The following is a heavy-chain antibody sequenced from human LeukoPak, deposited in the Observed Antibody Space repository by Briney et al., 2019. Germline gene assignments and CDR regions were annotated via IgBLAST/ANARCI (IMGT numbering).Heavy chain of an antibody. CDR3: ARDTYDILTGYYKWAFDI. CDR1: GFTFSSYT. V-gene: IGHV3-21*06. Sequence: GGSLRLSCAASGFTFSSYTMNWVRQAPGKGLGWVSSISSSSSYIYYADSVKGRFTFSRDNAKNSLYLQMNSLRAEDTAVYYCARDTYDILTGYYKWAFDIWGQGTMVTVSS. J-gene: IGHJ3*02. D-gene: IGHD3-9*01. CDR2: ISSSSSYI.